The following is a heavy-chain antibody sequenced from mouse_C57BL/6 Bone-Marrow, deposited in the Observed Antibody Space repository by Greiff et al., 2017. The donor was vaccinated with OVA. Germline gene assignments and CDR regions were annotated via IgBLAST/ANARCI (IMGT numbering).Heavy chain of an antibody. CDR1: GYTFTSYT. V-gene: IGHV1-4*01. D-gene: IGHD2-13*01. Sequence: VQLQQSGAELARPGASVKMSCKASGYTFTSYTMHWVKQRPGQGLEWIGYINPSSGYTKYNQKFKDKATLTADKSSSTAYMQLSSLTSEDSAVYYCARGGLDSWFAYWGQGTLVTVSA. CDR3: ARGGLDSWFAY. CDR2: INPSSGYT. J-gene: IGHJ3*01.